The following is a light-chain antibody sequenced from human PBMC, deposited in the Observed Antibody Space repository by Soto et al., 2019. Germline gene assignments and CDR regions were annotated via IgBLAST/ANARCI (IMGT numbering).Light chain of an antibody. CDR2: DAS. V-gene: IGKV1-5*01. Sequence: DIQMTQSPSTLSASVGDRVTITCRASQTISSWLAWYQQKPGKAPDLLIYDASILQDGVPSRFSGRGSGTEFTLTISSLQPDDFATYFCQQYITFPYTFGQGTKLEIK. CDR1: QTISSW. CDR3: QQYITFPYT. J-gene: IGKJ2*01.